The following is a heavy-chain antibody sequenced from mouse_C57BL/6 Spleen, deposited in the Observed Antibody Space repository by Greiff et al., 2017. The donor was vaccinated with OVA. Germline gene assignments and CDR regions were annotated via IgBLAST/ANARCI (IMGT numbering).Heavy chain of an antibody. J-gene: IGHJ2*01. CDR2: IWTGGGT. CDR3: ARSHYGEGDYFDY. CDR1: GFSLTSYA. D-gene: IGHD1-1*01. V-gene: IGHV2-9-1*01. Sequence: QVQLQQSGPGLVAPSQSLSITCTVSGFSLTSYALSWVRQPPGKGLEWLGVIWTGGGTNSTSALKSRLSISKDNSKSQVFLKMNSLQTDDTARYYCARSHYGEGDYFDYWGQGTTLTVSS.